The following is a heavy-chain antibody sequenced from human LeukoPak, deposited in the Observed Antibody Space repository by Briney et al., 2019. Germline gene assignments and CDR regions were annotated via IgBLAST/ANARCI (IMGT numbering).Heavy chain of an antibody. V-gene: IGHV3-11*01. Sequence: SGGSLRLSCAASGFTFSDYYMSWIRQAPGKGLEWVSYISSSGSTIYYADSVKGRFTISRDNAKNSLYLQMNSLRAEDTAVYYCARGRNYYDSSGYYYVTDAFDIWGQGTMVTVSS. CDR1: GFTFSDYY. D-gene: IGHD3-22*01. CDR3: ARGRNYYDSSGYYYVTDAFDI. CDR2: ISSSGSTI. J-gene: IGHJ3*02.